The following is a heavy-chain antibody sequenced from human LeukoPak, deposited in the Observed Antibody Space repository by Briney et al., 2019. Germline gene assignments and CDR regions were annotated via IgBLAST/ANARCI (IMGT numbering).Heavy chain of an antibody. J-gene: IGHJ6*04. CDR2: ISGSSIYI. CDR1: GFTFSAYS. D-gene: IGHD3-10*02. V-gene: IGHV3-21*01. Sequence: PGGSLRLSCATSGFTFSAYSMNWVRQAPGKGLEWVSSISGSSIYINYADSVKGRFTISSDNAKNSLYLQMNSLRAEDTAVYYCAELGITMIGGVWGKGTTVTISS. CDR3: AELGITMIGGV.